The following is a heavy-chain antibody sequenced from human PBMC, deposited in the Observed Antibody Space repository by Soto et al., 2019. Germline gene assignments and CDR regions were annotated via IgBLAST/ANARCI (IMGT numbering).Heavy chain of an antibody. CDR2: INPKSGGT. J-gene: IGHJ6*02. Sequence: VKVSCHASGYSFTDYHIHWVRQAPGQGLEWLGRINPKSGGTSTAQKFQGWVTMTTDTSISTASMELTRLTSDDTAINYCARGDSTDCSSGVCSFFYNHDMDVWGQGTTVTVSS. V-gene: IGHV1-2*04. D-gene: IGHD2-8*01. CDR1: GYSFTDYH. CDR3: ARGDSTDCSSGVCSFFYNHDMDV.